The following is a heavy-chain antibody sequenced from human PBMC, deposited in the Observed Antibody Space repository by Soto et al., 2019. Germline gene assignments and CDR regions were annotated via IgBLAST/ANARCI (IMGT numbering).Heavy chain of an antibody. CDR3: ARTALNGDYHSDEPSTYFDP. CDR2: ISSSSSYT. J-gene: IGHJ4*02. CDR1: GFTFSDYY. D-gene: IGHD4-17*01. Sequence: GVLRLSCAASGFTFSDYYMSWIRQAPGKGLEWVSYISSSSSYTNYADSVKGRFTISRDNAKNSLYLQMNSLRAEDTAVYYCARTALNGDYHSDEPSTYFDPWGQGSLVTVSS. V-gene: IGHV3-11*06.